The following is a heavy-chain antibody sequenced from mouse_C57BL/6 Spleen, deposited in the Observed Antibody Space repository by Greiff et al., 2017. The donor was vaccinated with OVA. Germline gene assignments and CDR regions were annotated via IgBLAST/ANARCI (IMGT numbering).Heavy chain of an antibody. CDR3: ARGARGYFDV. Sequence: QVQLQQSGAELVRPGASVKLSCKASGYTFTDYYINWVKQRPGQGLEWIARIYPGSGNTYYNEKFKGKATLTAEKSSSTAYMQLSSLTSEDSAVYFCARGARGYFDVWGTGTTVTVSS. CDR2: IYPGSGNT. CDR1: GYTFTDYY. J-gene: IGHJ1*03. V-gene: IGHV1-76*01.